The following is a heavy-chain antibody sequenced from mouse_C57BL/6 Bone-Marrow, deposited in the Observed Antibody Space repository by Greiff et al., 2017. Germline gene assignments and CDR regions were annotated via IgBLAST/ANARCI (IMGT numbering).Heavy chain of an antibody. J-gene: IGHJ1*03. D-gene: IGHD1-2*01. CDR1: GFNIKDDY. CDR3: TFYGWGYFDF. V-gene: IGHV14-4*01. Sequence: EVQLQQSGAELVRPGASVKLSCTASGFNIKDDYMHWVKPRPEQGLEWIGWIDPENGGTEYAAKFQGKATIKADTSSNTAYLQLSSLTSEDTAVYYCTFYGWGYFDFWGTGTTVTVSS. CDR2: IDPENGGT.